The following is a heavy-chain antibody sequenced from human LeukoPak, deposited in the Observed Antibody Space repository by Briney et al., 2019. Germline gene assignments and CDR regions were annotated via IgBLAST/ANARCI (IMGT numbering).Heavy chain of an antibody. CDR2: FYSSTRT. CDR1: GDSLTSGSRY. J-gene: IGHJ6*04. Sequence: PSETLSLTCTVSGDSLTSGSRYWSGIRQPAGKGLEWIGHFYSSTRTTYNPSLESRVTISGDTAKNQFSLKLDSVTAADTAVYFCARCMSELDYGDYAYYYHMDVWGKGTTVTVSS. CDR3: ARCMSELDYGDYAYYYHMDV. D-gene: IGHD4-17*01. V-gene: IGHV4-61*09.